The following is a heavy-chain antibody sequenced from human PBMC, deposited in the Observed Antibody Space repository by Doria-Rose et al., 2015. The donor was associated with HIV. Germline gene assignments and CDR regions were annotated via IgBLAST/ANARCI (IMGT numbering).Heavy chain of an antibody. CDR3: ARGLLRGGWNDVDYYYGMDV. Sequence: QVQLQQWGAGLVKPSETLSLTCAVFGGSFSGYYWSWLRQPPGKGLEWIGEINHNGSTNYTTHLKRRVTISLDTSKNLFSLKLSSVTAADTAVYYCARGLLRGGWNDVDYYYGMDVWGQGTTVTVSS. D-gene: IGHD1-1*01. CDR1: GGSFSGYY. CDR2: INHNGST. J-gene: IGHJ6*02. V-gene: IGHV4-34*01.